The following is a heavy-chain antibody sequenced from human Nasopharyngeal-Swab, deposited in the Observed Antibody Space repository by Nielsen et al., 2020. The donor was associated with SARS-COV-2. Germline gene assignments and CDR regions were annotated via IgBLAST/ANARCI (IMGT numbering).Heavy chain of an antibody. CDR2: INHSGST. Sequence: SQTLSLTCAVYGGSFSGYYWSWIRQPPGKGLEWIGGINHSGSTNYNPSLKSRVTISVDTSKNQFSLKLSSVTAADTAVYYCARWRTVTTIFYYGMDVWGQGTTVTVSS. J-gene: IGHJ6*02. CDR1: GGSFSGYY. CDR3: ARWRTVTTIFYYGMDV. V-gene: IGHV4-34*01. D-gene: IGHD4-11*01.